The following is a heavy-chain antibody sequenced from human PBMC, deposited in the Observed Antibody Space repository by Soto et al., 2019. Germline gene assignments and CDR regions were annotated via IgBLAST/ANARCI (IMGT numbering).Heavy chain of an antibody. CDR3: ARAAYCGGDCYSNWFDP. CDR1: GGTFSSYA. CDR2: IIPIFGTA. D-gene: IGHD2-21*02. J-gene: IGHJ5*02. V-gene: IGHV1-69*13. Sequence: SVKVSCKASGGTFSSYAISWVRQAPGQGLEWMGGIIPIFGTANYAQKFQGRVTITADESTSTAYMELSSLRSEDTAVYYCARAAYCGGDCYSNWFDPWGQGTLVTVSS.